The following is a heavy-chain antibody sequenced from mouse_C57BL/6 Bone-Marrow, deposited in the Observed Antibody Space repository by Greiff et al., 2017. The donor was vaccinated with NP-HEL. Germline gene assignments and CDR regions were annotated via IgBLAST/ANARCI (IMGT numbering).Heavy chain of an antibody. CDR3: ARRYYGNRDY. V-gene: IGHV5-4*03. CDR1: GFTFSSYA. Sequence: DVQLQESGGGLVKPGGSLKLSCAASGFTFSSYAMSWVRQTPEKRLEWVATISDGGSYTYYPDNVKGRFTISRDNAKNTLYLQMSHLKSEDTAMYYCARRYYGNRDYWGQGTTPTVSS. J-gene: IGHJ2*01. D-gene: IGHD2-1*01. CDR2: ISDGGSYT.